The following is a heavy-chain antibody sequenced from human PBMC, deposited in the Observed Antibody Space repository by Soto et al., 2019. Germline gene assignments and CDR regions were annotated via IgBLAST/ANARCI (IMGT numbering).Heavy chain of an antibody. D-gene: IGHD2-15*01. CDR3: AAEGGYCSGGSCSHDAFDI. V-gene: IGHV1-58*02. CDR2: IVVGSGNT. CDR1: GFPFTSSG. J-gene: IGHJ3*02. Sequence: ASVKVSCKASGFPFTSSGMQWVRQARGQRLEWIGWIVVGSGNTNYAQKFQERVTITRDMSTSTAYMELSSLRSEDTAVYYCAAEGGYCSGGSCSHDAFDIWG.